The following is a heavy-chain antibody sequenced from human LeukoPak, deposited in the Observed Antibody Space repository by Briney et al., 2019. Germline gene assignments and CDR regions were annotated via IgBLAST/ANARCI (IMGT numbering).Heavy chain of an antibody. D-gene: IGHD1-26*01. CDR3: ARDRGRASFDY. CDR2: IKQDGSER. J-gene: IGHJ4*02. CDR1: QFTFSSYR. Sequence: GGSLRLSCAASQFTFSSYRMSWVRQAPGKGLEWVANIKQDGSERYSVDSVKGRFTVSRDNAENSLYLQMNSLRVDDTAVYYCARDRGRASFDYWGQGTLVTVSS. V-gene: IGHV3-7*01.